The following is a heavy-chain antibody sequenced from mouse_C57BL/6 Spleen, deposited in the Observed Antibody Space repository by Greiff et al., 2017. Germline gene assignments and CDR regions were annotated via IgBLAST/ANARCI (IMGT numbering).Heavy chain of an antibody. Sequence: QVQLQQPGAELVKPGASVKLSCKASGYTFTSYWMHWVKQRPGQGLEWIGMIHPYSGSTNYNEKFKSKATLTVDKSSSTAYMKLSSLTSEDAAVYYCARSAGSSYYYAMDYWGQGTSVTVSS. J-gene: IGHJ4*01. CDR1: GYTFTSYW. CDR3: ARSAGSSYYYAMDY. V-gene: IGHV1-64*01. D-gene: IGHD1-1*01. CDR2: IHPYSGST.